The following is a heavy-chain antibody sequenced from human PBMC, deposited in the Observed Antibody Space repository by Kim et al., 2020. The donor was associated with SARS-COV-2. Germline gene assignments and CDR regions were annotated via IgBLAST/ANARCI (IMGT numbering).Heavy chain of an antibody. J-gene: IGHJ6*02. CDR3: ASGIVVVTADYGMDV. V-gene: IGHV1-3*01. Sequence: QRFPGRVTITRDTSASTAYMELSSLRSEDTAVYYCASGIVVVTADYGMDVWGQGTTVTVSS. D-gene: IGHD2-21*02.